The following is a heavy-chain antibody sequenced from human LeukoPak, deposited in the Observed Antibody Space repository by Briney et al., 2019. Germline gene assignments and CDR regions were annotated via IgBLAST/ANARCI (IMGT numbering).Heavy chain of an antibody. CDR1: GFTFSSYG. D-gene: IGHD3-22*01. J-gene: IGHJ4*02. Sequence: GGSLRLSCAASGFTFSSYGMHWVRQAPGKGLEWVAFIRYDGSNKYYADSVKGRFTISRDNSKNTLYLQMNSLRAEDTAVYYCAKDRYYYDSSDYFYWGQGTLVTVSS. CDR3: AKDRYYYDSSDYFY. V-gene: IGHV3-30*02. CDR2: IRYDGSNK.